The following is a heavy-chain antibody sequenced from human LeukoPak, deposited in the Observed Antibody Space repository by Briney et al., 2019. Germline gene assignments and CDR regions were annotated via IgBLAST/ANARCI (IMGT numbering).Heavy chain of an antibody. CDR1: GFTFDDYG. CDR2: TNWNSGST. CDR3: ARGDIVVVPAAMLDAFDI. D-gene: IGHD2-2*01. J-gene: IGHJ3*02. V-gene: IGHV3-20*01. Sequence: PGGSVRLSCAASGFTFDDYGMNWVRQAPGKGLEWVAGTNWNSGSTDYADSVQGRFTISRDKARNSLYLKMNSVGAEETALYHCARGDIVVVPAAMLDAFDIWGQGTMVTVSS.